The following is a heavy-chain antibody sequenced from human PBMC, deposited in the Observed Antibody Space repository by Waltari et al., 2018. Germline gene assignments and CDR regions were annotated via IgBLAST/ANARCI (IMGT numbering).Heavy chain of an antibody. CDR2: IYHSGST. CDR1: GYSISSGYY. D-gene: IGHD2-15*01. CDR3: AREKDIVVVVAAAGGYYMDV. J-gene: IGHJ6*03. Sequence: QVQLQESGPGLVKPSETLSLTCAVSGYSISSGYYWGWIRQPPGKGLEWIGSIYHSGSTYYNPSLNSRVTIAVDTSKNQFSLKLSSVTAADTAVYYCAREKDIVVVVAAAGGYYMDVWGKGTTVTVSS. V-gene: IGHV4-38-2*02.